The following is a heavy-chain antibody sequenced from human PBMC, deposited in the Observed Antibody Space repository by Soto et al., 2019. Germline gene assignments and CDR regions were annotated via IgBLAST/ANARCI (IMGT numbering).Heavy chain of an antibody. Sequence: EVQLLESGGGLTQPGGSLRLACAASGFSFSSYAMSWVRQAPSQGLEWVSSITTRGGRTYYADSVRGRLTISRDNFANALYLEMNSLRAEDTAIYYCAKEYYYDPSGPYSDLYFDSWGQGTLVTVSS. CDR2: ITTRGGRT. V-gene: IGHV3-23*01. J-gene: IGHJ4*02. CDR1: GFSFSSYA. D-gene: IGHD3-22*01. CDR3: AKEYYYDPSGPYSDLYFDS.